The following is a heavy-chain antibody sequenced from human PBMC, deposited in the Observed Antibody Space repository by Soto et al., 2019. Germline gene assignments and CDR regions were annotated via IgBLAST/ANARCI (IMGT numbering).Heavy chain of an antibody. V-gene: IGHV3-33*01. CDR2: IWYDGSNK. CDR3: ASQITNHGDYEELGWYFDL. Sequence: QVQLVESGGGVVQPGRSLRRSCAASGFTFSSYGMHWIRQAPGKWLEWVAVIWYDGSNKYYADSVKGRFTISRDNSKNTLYLQMNSLRAEDTAVYYCASQITNHGDYEELGWYFDLWGRGTLVTVSS. D-gene: IGHD4-17*01. J-gene: IGHJ2*01. CDR1: GFTFSSYG.